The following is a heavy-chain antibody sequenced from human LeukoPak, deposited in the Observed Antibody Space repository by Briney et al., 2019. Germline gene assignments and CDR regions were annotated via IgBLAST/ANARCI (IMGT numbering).Heavy chain of an antibody. J-gene: IGHJ4*02. D-gene: IGHD4-17*01. CDR1: GFTVSTNY. Sequence: GGSLRLSCAASGFTVSTNYMSWVRQAPGKGLEWVSVIYSGGSTYYADSVKGRFTISRHNSENTQYLQMNSLRAEDTAVYYCARGMTNPFDYWGQGTLVTVSS. CDR3: ARGMTNPFDY. CDR2: IYSGGST. V-gene: IGHV3-53*04.